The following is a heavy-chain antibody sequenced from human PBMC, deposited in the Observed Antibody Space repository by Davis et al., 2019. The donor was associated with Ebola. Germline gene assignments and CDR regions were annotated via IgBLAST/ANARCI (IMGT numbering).Heavy chain of an antibody. CDR3: TRDTFGYRDF. CDR1: GFTFSSYA. V-gene: IGHV3-74*01. J-gene: IGHJ3*01. D-gene: IGHD2-2*03. Sequence: HTGGSLRLSCAASGFTFSSYAMSWVRQAPGKGLVWVARINPEETTITYADSVKGRFFISRDNSKNTLYLQLNSLRAEDTALYYCTRDTFGYRDFWGQGTMVTVSS. CDR2: INPEETTI.